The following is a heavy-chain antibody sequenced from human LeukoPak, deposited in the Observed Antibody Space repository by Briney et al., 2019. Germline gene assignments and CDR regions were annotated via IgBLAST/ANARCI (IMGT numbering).Heavy chain of an antibody. V-gene: IGHV3-7*01. J-gene: IGHJ6*04. CDR1: GGSFSGYY. CDR3: GRPRIQLWSPDAVDV. D-gene: IGHD5-18*01. CDR2: IRQDGSEK. Sequence: EPSETLSLACAVYGGSFSGYYWSWIRQPPGKGLEWVANIRQDGSEKFHVDSVKGRFTISRDNAKNSLYLQMNSLRVEDTAVYYCGRPRIQLWSPDAVDVWGKGTTVTVSS.